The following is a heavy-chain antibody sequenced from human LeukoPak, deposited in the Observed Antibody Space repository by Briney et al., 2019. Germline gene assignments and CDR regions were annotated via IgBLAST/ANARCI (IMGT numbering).Heavy chain of an antibody. J-gene: IGHJ6*02. CDR3: ANGGKSYYYGMDV. D-gene: IGHD4-23*01. CDR2: ISYDGSNK. V-gene: IGHV3-30*18. CDR1: GFTFSSYG. Sequence: PGGSLRLSRAASGFTFSSYGMHWVRQAPGKGLEWVAVISYDGSNKYYADSVKGRFTISRDNSKNTLYLQMNSLRAEDTAVYYCANGGKSYYYGMDVWGQGTTVTVSS.